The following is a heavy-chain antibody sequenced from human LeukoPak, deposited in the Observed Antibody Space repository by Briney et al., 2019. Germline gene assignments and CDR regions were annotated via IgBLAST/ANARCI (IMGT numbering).Heavy chain of an antibody. V-gene: IGHV3-23*01. D-gene: IGHD6-19*01. Sequence: GGSLRLSCATSGLTFSNYAMSWVRQAPGQGLDWVSSISGSGDNTYYSDSVKGRFTISRDNSKNTLYLQMNSLRPEDTAVYYCARRWLSTFDVWGQGTMVTVSS. CDR2: ISGSGDNT. CDR1: GLTFSNYA. J-gene: IGHJ3*01. CDR3: ARRWLSTFDV.